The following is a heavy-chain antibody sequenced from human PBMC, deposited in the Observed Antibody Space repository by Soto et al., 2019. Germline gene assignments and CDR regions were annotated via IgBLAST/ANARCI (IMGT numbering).Heavy chain of an antibody. V-gene: IGHV1-46*01. D-gene: IGHD4-4*01. CDR3: ARDPIRNGYNNGLDY. CDR1: GYTFTTYY. Sequence: ASVKVSCKASGYTFTTYYIHWVRQAPGQGLEWMALINPIGGSTRYSQKFQGRLTLTLDTSTSTVYIDLGSLRSDDTAVYYCARDPIRNGYNNGLDYWGQGTLVTVSS. J-gene: IGHJ4*02. CDR2: INPIGGST.